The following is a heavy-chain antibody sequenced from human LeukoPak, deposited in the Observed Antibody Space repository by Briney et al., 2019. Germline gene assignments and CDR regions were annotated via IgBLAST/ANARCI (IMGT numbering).Heavy chain of an antibody. V-gene: IGHV3-74*01. CDR2: SNSDGSST. CDR3: ARGKAAEGSFDN. D-gene: IGHD6-13*01. Sequence: GGSLRLSCAVSGFTPSSNWMNWFGQRPGKGLVWLSRSNSDGSSTSYVDSVKGRLTISRDNDKNTLYLQMNSLRAEDTAVYYCARGKAAEGSFDNWGQGTLVTVSS. J-gene: IGHJ4*02. CDR1: GFTPSSNW.